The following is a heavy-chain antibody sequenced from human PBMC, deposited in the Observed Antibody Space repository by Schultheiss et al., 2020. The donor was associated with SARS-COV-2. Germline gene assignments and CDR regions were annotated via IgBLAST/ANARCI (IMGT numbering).Heavy chain of an antibody. D-gene: IGHD2-2*01. CDR1: GFTFSSYD. J-gene: IGHJ4*02. Sequence: GGSLRLSCAASGFTFSSYDMHWVRQATGKGLEWVSAIGTAGDTYYPGSVKGRFTISRDNAKNSLYLQMNSLRDEDTAVYYCAKWGELYQLLSLNYFDYWGQGTLVTVSS. CDR3: AKWGELYQLLSLNYFDY. V-gene: IGHV3-13*01. CDR2: IGTAGDT.